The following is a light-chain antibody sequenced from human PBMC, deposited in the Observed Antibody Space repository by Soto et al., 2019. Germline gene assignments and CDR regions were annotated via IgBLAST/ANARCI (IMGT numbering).Light chain of an antibody. CDR1: SSDVGGYSY. J-gene: IGLJ2*01. Sequence: QSALTQPPSASGSPGQSVTISCTGTSSDVGGYSYVSWYQQHPGKPPKLMIYEVTKRPSGVPDRFSGSKSGNTASLAISGLQSDDEGDYYCATWDDSLDGPVFGGGTKLTVL. CDR3: ATWDDSLDGPV. CDR2: EVT. V-gene: IGLV2-8*01.